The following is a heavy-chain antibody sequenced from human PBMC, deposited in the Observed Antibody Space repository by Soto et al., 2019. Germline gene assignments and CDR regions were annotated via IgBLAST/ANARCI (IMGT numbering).Heavy chain of an antibody. CDR2: IKPDGSAT. D-gene: IGHD4-17*01. Sequence: EVQLVESGGGLVQPGGSLRLSCAVSGFTFGSYWMNWVRLIPGKGLEWVAYIKPDGSATYYVDSVKGRFTISRDNAKNSLYLQLNSLRPEDTAVYYCAVYGYGVSAAAYWGQGTLVTVSS. J-gene: IGHJ4*02. CDR3: AVYGYGVSAAAY. CDR1: GFTFGSYW. V-gene: IGHV3-7*03.